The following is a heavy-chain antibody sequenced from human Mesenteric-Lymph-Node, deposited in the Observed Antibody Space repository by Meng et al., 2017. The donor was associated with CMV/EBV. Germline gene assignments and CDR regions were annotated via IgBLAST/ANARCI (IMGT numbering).Heavy chain of an antibody. Sequence: SETLSLTCAVYGGSFSGYYWSWIRQPPGKGLEWIGEINHSGSTNYNPSLKSRVTISVDTSKNQFSLKLSSVTAADTAVYYCARLPWLYGAMDVWGQGTTVTVSS. J-gene: IGHJ6*02. D-gene: IGHD5-12*01. CDR2: INHSGST. CDR3: ARLPWLYGAMDV. V-gene: IGHV4-34*01. CDR1: GGSFSGYY.